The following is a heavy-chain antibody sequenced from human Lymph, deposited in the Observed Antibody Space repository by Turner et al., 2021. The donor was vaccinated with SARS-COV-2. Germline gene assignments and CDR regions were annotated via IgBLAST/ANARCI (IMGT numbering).Heavy chain of an antibody. J-gene: IGHJ4*02. D-gene: IGHD1-26*01. CDR2: INQDGSEK. V-gene: IGHV3-7*01. CDR3: ARMGSSSWYFDY. CDR1: ALTFSYYW. Sequence: EVQLVESGGGLVQPGGSLRLYCAASALTFSYYWMSWVRQAPGKGLWWVSNINQDGSEKYYVDSVKGRFTISRDNAKNSLFLQINSLRADDTAVYYCARMGSSSWYFDYWGQGTLVTVSS.